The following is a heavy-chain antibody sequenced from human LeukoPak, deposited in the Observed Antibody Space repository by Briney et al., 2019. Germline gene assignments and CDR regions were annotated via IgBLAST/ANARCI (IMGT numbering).Heavy chain of an antibody. CDR2: INSVGRST. V-gene: IGHV3-74*01. CDR3: ARGLIAAGCYYYGMDV. D-gene: IGHD6-25*01. CDR1: GFTFSSYW. Sequence: GGSLRLSCAASGFTFSSYWMHWVRQAPGKGLVWVSRINSVGRSTSSADSVKGRFTISRDNAKNTLYLQMNSLRAEDTAVYYCARGLIAAGCYYYGMDVWGQGTTVTVSS. J-gene: IGHJ6*02.